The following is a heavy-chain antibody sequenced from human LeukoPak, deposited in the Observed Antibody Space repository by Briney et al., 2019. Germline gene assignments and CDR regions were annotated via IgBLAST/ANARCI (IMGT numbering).Heavy chain of an antibody. J-gene: IGHJ6*03. V-gene: IGHV3-48*01. CDR1: GLTFRTYS. CDR3: ARGDPMASYYYYYYMDV. D-gene: IGHD5-24*01. Sequence: QAGGSLRLSCAASGLTFRTYSMNWVRQAPGKGLEWLSYISSSSTTIYYADSVKGRFTISRDNAKSSLYLQTNSLRVEDTAVYYCARGDPMASYYYYYYMDVWGKGTTVTVSS. CDR2: ISSSSTTI.